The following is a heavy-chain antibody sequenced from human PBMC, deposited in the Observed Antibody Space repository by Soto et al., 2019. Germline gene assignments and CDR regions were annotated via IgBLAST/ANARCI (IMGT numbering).Heavy chain of an antibody. CDR2: IIPIFGTA. J-gene: IGHJ5*02. CDR3: ARDRRIAAISNWFDP. Sequence: SVKVSWKASGGSFSIYAISWVRQAPGQGLEWMGGIIPIFGTANYAQKFQGRVTITADESTSTAYMELSSLRSEDTAVYYCARDRRIAAISNWFDPWGQGTLVTVSS. D-gene: IGHD6-13*01. V-gene: IGHV1-69*13. CDR1: GGSFSIYA.